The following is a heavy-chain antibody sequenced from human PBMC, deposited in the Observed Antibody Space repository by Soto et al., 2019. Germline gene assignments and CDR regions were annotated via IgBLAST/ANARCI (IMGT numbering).Heavy chain of an antibody. CDR2: ISYDGSNK. CDR1: GFTFSSYG. V-gene: IGHV3-30*18. Sequence: PGGSLRLSCAASGFTFSSYGMHWVRQAPGKGLEWVALISYDGSNKYYADSVKGRFTISRDNSKNTLYLQMNSLRAEDTAVYYCAKDRRYYDSSGPYFDYWGQGTLVTVSS. D-gene: IGHD3-22*01. J-gene: IGHJ4*02. CDR3: AKDRRYYDSSGPYFDY.